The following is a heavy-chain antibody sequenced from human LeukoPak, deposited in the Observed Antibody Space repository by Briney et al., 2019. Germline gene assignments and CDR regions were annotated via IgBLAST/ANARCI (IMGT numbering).Heavy chain of an antibody. J-gene: IGHJ4*02. V-gene: IGHV4-59*08. CDR2: IYYSGST. Sequence: SETLSLTCAVSGGSISSYYWSWIRQPPGKGLEWIGYIYYSGSTNYNPSLKSRVTISVDTSKNQFSLKLSSVTAADTAVYYCARGVVVVAANRYYFDYWGQGTLVTVSP. CDR3: ARGVVVVAANRYYFDY. D-gene: IGHD2-15*01. CDR1: GGSISSYY.